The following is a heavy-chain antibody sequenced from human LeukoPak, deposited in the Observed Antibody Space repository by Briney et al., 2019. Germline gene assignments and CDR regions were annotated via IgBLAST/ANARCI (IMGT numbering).Heavy chain of an antibody. D-gene: IGHD2-15*01. CDR3: ARVGQGYCSGGSCSLYNWFDS. Sequence: PSDTLSLTCAVYGGFFSAYYWSCIRQPPGKGLEWIGDINHCGSTNYNPSLMSRVTVSVDTSKNQFSLKLSSVTAAATAVYYCARVGQGYCSGGSCSLYNWFDSWGQGTLVTVSS. CDR1: GGFFSAYY. J-gene: IGHJ5*01. V-gene: IGHV4-34*01. CDR2: INHCGST.